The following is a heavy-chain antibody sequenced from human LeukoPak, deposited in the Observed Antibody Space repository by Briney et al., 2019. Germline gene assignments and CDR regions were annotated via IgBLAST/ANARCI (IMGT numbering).Heavy chain of an antibody. V-gene: IGHV4-31*03. CDR1: GDSISSGGFY. J-gene: IGHJ5*02. CDR2: IYSTGTT. D-gene: IGHD2-2*01. Sequence: SETLSLTCSVSGDSISSGGFYWHWIRQHPEEGLEWSGYIYSTGTTYYNPSLTSRLTMSLDTSKNQFSLKVTSVTAADTAVYFCARDRPDSTSPTTVGRFDPWGQGTLVTVSS. CDR3: ARDRPDSTSPTTVGRFDP.